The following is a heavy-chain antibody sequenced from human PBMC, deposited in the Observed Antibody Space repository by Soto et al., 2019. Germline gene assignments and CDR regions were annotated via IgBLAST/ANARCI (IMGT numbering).Heavy chain of an antibody. V-gene: IGHV1-46*01. Sequence: ASVKVSCKASGYTFTSYYMHWVRQAPGQGLEWMGIINPSGGSTSYAQKFQGRVTMTRDTSTSAVYMELSSLRSEDTAVYYCARKGYYYDSSGYDFDYWGRGTLVTVSS. CDR3: ARKGYYYDSSGYDFDY. J-gene: IGHJ4*02. CDR1: GYTFTSYY. D-gene: IGHD3-22*01. CDR2: INPSGGST.